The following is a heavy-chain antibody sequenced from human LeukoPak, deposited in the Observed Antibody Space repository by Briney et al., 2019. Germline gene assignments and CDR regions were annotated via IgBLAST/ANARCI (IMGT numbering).Heavy chain of an antibody. CDR3: ARLTSSWYQDWYFDL. CDR2: IYTSGSP. Sequence: SETLSLTCTVSDGSISSYDWSWIRQPAGKGLEWIGRIYTSGSPTYNPSLKSRVTMSLGTSKKQFSLKLTSVTAADTAVYYCARLTSSWYQDWYFDLWGRGTLVTVPS. J-gene: IGHJ2*01. D-gene: IGHD6-13*01. V-gene: IGHV4-4*07. CDR1: DGSISSYD.